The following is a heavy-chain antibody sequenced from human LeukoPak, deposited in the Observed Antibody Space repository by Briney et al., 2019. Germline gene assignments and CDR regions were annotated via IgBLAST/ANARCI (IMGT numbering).Heavy chain of an antibody. D-gene: IGHD3-22*01. Sequence: ASVRVSCKASGGTFSSYAISWVRQAPGQGLEWMGRINPNSGGTNYAQKFQGRVTMTRDTSISTAYMELGRLRSDDTAVYYCARVLILLHYDSIGGDAFDIWGQGTMVTVSS. CDR3: ARVLILLHYDSIGGDAFDI. CDR2: INPNSGGT. V-gene: IGHV1-2*06. CDR1: GGTFSSYA. J-gene: IGHJ3*02.